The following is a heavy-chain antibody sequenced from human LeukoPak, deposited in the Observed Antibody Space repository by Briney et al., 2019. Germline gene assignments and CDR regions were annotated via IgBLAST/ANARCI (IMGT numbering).Heavy chain of an antibody. CDR2: ISSSSSYI. Sequence: GGSLRLSCAASGFTFSSYSMNWVRQAPGKGLEWVSSISSSSSYIYYADSVKGRFTISRDNAKNSLYLQMNSLRAEDTAVYYCAKDGGAGSSGGVHDAFDIWGQGTMVTVSS. J-gene: IGHJ3*02. CDR3: AKDGGAGSSGGVHDAFDI. CDR1: GFTFSSYS. V-gene: IGHV3-21*01. D-gene: IGHD6-19*01.